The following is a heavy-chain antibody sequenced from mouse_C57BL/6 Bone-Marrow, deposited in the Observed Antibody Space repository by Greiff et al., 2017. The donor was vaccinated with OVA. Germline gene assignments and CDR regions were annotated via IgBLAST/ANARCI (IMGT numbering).Heavy chain of an antibody. CDR3: ARRGSYFDY. Sequence: VQLQQSGPELVKPGASVKISCKASGYSFTGYYMNWVKQSPEKSLEWIGEINPSTGGTTYNQKFKAKATLTVDKSSSTAYMQLKSLTSEDSAVYYCARRGSYFDYWGQGTTLTVSS. V-gene: IGHV1-42*01. CDR2: INPSTGGT. D-gene: IGHD1-1*01. J-gene: IGHJ2*01. CDR1: GYSFTGYY.